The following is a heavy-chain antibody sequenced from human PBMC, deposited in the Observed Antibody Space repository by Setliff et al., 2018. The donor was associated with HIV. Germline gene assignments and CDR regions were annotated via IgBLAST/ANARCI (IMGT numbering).Heavy chain of an antibody. D-gene: IGHD6-6*01. CDR3: AKDSSSGYYYYYLDV. V-gene: IGHV3-21*01. J-gene: IGHJ6*03. Sequence: GGSLRLSCAASGFTFFDYALNWVRQAPGKGLEWVSSISSSGSYIYYADSVKGRFTISRDHATSALYLQMDSLRAEDTALYYCAKDSSSGYYYYYLDVWGKGTTVTVSS. CDR2: ISSSGSYI. CDR1: GFTFFDYA.